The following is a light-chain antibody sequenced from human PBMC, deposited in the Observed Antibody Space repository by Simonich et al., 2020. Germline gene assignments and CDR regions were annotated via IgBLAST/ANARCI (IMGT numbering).Light chain of an antibody. CDR2: WAA. J-gene: IGKJ2*01. CDR1: QGVLYSSNNKNY. Sequence: DIVMTQSPDSLAVSLGERATINCKSSQGVLYSSNNKNYLACYQQKPGQPPKLLIYWAATREAGVPDRFSGSGSGTDFTRTISSLQAEDVAVYYCQQYYSTPYTFGQGTKLEIK. CDR3: QQYYSTPYT. V-gene: IGKV4-1*01.